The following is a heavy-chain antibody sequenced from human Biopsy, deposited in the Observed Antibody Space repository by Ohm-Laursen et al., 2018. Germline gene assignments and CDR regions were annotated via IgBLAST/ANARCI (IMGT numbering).Heavy chain of an antibody. CDR1: GGTSSNFA. CDR2: IIPLIGLT. V-gene: IGHV1-69*04. CDR3: ARDCNGDNCGVDF. Sequence: SSVKVSCKASGGTSSNFAINWVRQAPGQGFECMGRIIPLIGLTNYAQKFQGRVTITADKFTNTVYMELSSLRSDDTAVYFCARDCNGDNCGVDFWGQGTLVTVS. D-gene: IGHD2-15*01. J-gene: IGHJ4*02.